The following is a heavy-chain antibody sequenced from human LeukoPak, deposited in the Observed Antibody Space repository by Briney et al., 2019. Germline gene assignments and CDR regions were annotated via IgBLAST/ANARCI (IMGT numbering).Heavy chain of an antibody. V-gene: IGHV3-7*01. CDR1: GFTFSSYW. J-gene: IGHJ4*02. CDR3: ARDTTTVGYSYN. CDR2: IKKQDGSEK. D-gene: IGHD5-18*01. Sequence: GGSLGLSCATSGFTFSSYWMSWVRQAPGRGLEWVANIKKQDGSEKYYADSVKGRFTISRDNAKNSLYLQMNSLRAEDTAVYYCARDTTTVGYSYNWGQGTLVTVSS.